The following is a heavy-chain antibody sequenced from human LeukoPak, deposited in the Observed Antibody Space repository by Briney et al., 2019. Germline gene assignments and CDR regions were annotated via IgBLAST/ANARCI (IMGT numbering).Heavy chain of an antibody. CDR3: ARATGGIFYYGSDLGWFDP. J-gene: IGHJ5*02. CDR1: GGSVGSGSYY. V-gene: IGHV4-61*01. Sequence: SETLSLTCTVAGGSVGSGSYYWSWIRQPPGKGLEWIGYIYYSGSTNYNPSLKSRGTISGDTSKNQFSLKLSSVTAADTAVYYCARATGGIFYYGSDLGWFDPWGQGTLVTVSS. D-gene: IGHD3-10*01. CDR2: IYYSGST.